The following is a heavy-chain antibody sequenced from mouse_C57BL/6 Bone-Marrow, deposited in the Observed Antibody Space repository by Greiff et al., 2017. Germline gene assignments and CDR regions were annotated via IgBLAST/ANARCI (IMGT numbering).Heavy chain of an antibody. CDR3: ARGWLPYAMDY. J-gene: IGHJ4*01. CDR2: ILPGSGST. V-gene: IGHV1-9*01. D-gene: IGHD2-2*01. CDR1: GYTFTGYW. Sequence: VQLQQSGAELMKPGASVKLSCKATGYTFTGYWIEWVKQRPGHGLEWIGEILPGSGSTNYNEKFKGKATLTADKSSSTAYMELRSLTSEDSAVYFCARGWLPYAMDYWGQGTSVTVSS.